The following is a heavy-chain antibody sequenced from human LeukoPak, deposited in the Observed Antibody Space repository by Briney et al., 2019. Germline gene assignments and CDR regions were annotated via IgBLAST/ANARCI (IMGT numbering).Heavy chain of an antibody. CDR1: GYTFTGYY. CDR3: ARGKDIVVVPAAPPDAFDI. J-gene: IGHJ3*02. D-gene: IGHD2-2*01. Sequence: ASVKVSCKASGYTFTGYYMHWVRQAPGQGLEWMGRINPNSGGTNYAQKFQGRVTKTRDTSISTAYMELSRLRSDDTAVYYCARGKDIVVVPAAPPDAFDIWGQGTMVTVSS. V-gene: IGHV1-2*06. CDR2: INPNSGGT.